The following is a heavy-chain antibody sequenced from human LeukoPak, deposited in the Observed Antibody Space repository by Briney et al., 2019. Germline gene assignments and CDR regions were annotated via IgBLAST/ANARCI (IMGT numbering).Heavy chain of an antibody. CDR3: AKDLAVRGGD. CDR1: EFTFSSYG. D-gene: IGHD3-10*01. CDR2: ISGSGGST. Sequence: PGGSLRLSCAASEFTFSSYGMSWVRQAPGKGLEWVSSISGSGGSTQYADSVQGRFAISRDNSKNTLYLQMNSLRAEDTAVYYCAKDLAVRGGDWGQGTLVTVSS. V-gene: IGHV3-23*01. J-gene: IGHJ4*02.